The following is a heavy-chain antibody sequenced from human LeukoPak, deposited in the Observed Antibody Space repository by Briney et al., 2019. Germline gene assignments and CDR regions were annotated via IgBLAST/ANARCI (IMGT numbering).Heavy chain of an antibody. CDR3: ARTAKYYYGSETYYFFDY. CDR2: ISYTGST. V-gene: IGHV4-59*01. D-gene: IGHD3-10*01. Sequence: ASETLSLTCTVSGGSISRYYWNWIRQPPGKGLEWIGYISYTGSTTYNSSLKSRVTISLDTSQNQFSLKLTSVTPADTAVYYCARTAKYYYGSETYYFFDYWGQGTLVTVSS. J-gene: IGHJ4*02. CDR1: GGSISRYY.